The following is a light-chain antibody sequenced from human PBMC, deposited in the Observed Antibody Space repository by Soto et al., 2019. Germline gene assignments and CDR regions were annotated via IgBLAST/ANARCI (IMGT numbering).Light chain of an antibody. Sequence: EIVLTQSPGTLSLSPGERATLSCRASQSISSSSLAWYQQKPGQAPRLLIFDASSRATGIPDRFSGGGSGTDFTPTISRLEPEDFAVYYCQEYGRSPLTFGGGTKVEIK. CDR1: QSISSSS. CDR3: QEYGRSPLT. J-gene: IGKJ4*01. CDR2: DAS. V-gene: IGKV3-20*01.